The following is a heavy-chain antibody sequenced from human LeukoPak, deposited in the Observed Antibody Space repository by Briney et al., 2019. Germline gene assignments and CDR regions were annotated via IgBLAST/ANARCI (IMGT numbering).Heavy chain of an antibody. D-gene: IGHD3-22*01. V-gene: IGHV4-39*01. Sequence: SETLSLTCTVSGGSISGSSYYWGWIRQPPGKGLEWIGSIYYSGSTYYNPSLKSRVTISVDTSKNQFSLKLSSVTAADTAVYYCARLSGYYFPFDYWGQGTLVTVSS. CDR3: ARLSGYYFPFDY. CDR1: GGSISGSSYY. J-gene: IGHJ4*02. CDR2: IYYSGST.